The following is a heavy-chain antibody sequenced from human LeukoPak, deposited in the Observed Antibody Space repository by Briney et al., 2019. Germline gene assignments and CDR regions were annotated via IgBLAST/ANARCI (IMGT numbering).Heavy chain of an antibody. Sequence: PSETLSLTCAVYGGSFSGYYWSWIRQPPGKGLEWIGEINHSGSTNYNPSLKSRVTISVDTSKNQFSLKLSSVTAADTAVYYCARGYGSGSYLYYFDYWGQGTLVTVSS. V-gene: IGHV4-34*01. CDR1: GGSFSGYY. D-gene: IGHD3-10*01. CDR2: INHSGST. J-gene: IGHJ4*02. CDR3: ARGYGSGSYLYYFDY.